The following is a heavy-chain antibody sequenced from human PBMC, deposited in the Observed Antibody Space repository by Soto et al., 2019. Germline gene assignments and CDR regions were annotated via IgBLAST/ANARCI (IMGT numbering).Heavy chain of an antibody. CDR1: GFTFSSYG. CDR2: ISYDGSNK. V-gene: IGHV3-30*18. J-gene: IGHJ4*02. Sequence: QVQLAESGGGVVQPGRSLRLSCAASGFTFSSYGMHWVRQAPGKGLEWVAVISYDGSNKYYADSVKGRFTISRDNSKNTLYLQMNSLRAEDTAVYYCAKDRCSSTSCYLELDYWGQGTLVTVSS. D-gene: IGHD2-2*01. CDR3: AKDRCSSTSCYLELDY.